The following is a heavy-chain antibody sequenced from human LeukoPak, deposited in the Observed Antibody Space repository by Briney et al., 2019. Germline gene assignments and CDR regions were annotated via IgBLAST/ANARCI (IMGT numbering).Heavy chain of an antibody. D-gene: IGHD6-13*01. J-gene: IGHJ4*02. CDR2: ISGSGGST. V-gene: IGHV3-23*01. CDR1: GFTFSYNG. CDR3: AKSPRIAAAGTFDY. Sequence: TGGSLRLSCAVSGFTFSYNGMSWVRQAPGKGLEWVSGISGSGGSTYYADSVKGRFTISRDNSKNTLYLQMNSLRAEDTAVYYCAKSPRIAAAGTFDYWGQGTLVTVSS.